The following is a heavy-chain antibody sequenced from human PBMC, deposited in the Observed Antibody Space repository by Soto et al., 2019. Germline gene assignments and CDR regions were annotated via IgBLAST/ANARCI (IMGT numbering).Heavy chain of an antibody. Sequence: GASVKVSCKASGYTFTSYAMHWVRQAPGQRLEWMGWINGGDANTQYSQNFQGRVTLSRDTSATTAYMELRSLRSEDTAVYYCARGFDGSADYWGQGTLVTVSS. CDR3: ARGFDGSADY. J-gene: IGHJ4*02. CDR2: INGGDANT. V-gene: IGHV1-3*01. D-gene: IGHD3-10*01. CDR1: GYTFTSYA.